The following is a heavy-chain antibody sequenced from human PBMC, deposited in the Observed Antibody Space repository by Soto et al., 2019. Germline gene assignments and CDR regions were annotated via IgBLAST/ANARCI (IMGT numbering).Heavy chain of an antibody. V-gene: IGHV3-48*01. CDR2: ISSSSTA. CDR3: ARLPGIAAAGDAFDF. J-gene: IGHJ3*01. Sequence: PGKGLEWASYISSSSTAYYADSVRGRFTICRDNAKNSLYLQMNSLRAEDTAVYYCARLPGIAAAGDAFDFWGQGTMVT. D-gene: IGHD6-13*01.